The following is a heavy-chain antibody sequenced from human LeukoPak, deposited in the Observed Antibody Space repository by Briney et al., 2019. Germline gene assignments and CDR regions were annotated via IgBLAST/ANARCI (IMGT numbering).Heavy chain of an antibody. D-gene: IGHD6-13*01. CDR2: TYYRSKWYN. Sequence: SQTLSLTCAISGDSVSSNSAAWNWIRQSPSRGLEWLGRTYYRSKWYNDYAVSVKSRITINPDTSKNQFSLQLNSVTPEGTAVYYCARDGSKGRSSSWYEGFDPWGQGTLVTVSS. CDR3: ARDGSKGRSSSWYEGFDP. J-gene: IGHJ5*02. V-gene: IGHV6-1*01. CDR1: GDSVSSNSAA.